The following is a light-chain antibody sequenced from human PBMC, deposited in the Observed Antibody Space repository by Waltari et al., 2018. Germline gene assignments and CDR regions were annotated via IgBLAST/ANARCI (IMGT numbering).Light chain of an antibody. J-gene: IGLJ2*01. V-gene: IGLV2-14*03. CDR3: SSYTSSTSVV. Sequence: QSALTQPASVSGSPGQSITISCTGTSSDVGGYNFVSWYQHHPGKAPKLLIYDVNNRPSGFSDRFSGSKSGNTASLTISGLQAEDEADYYCSSYTSSTSVVFGGGTQLTVL. CDR1: SSDVGGYNF. CDR2: DVN.